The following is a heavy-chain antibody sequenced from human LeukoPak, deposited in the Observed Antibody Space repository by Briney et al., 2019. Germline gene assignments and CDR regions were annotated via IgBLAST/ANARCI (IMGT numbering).Heavy chain of an antibody. J-gene: IGHJ4*02. V-gene: IGHV1-2*02. D-gene: IGHD3-16*02. CDR1: GYTFTGYY. Sequence: ASVKVSCKASGYTFTGYYIHWVRQAPGQGLEWMGWINPNSGGTNYAQKFQGRVTMTRDTSISTAYMELSRLRSDDTAVYYCARTRASVWGSYRQFDYWGQGTLVTVSS. CDR2: INPNSGGT. CDR3: ARTRASVWGSYRQFDY.